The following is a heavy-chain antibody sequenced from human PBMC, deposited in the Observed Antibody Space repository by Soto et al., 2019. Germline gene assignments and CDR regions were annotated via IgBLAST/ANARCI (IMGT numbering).Heavy chain of an antibody. V-gene: IGHV3-64D*06. CDR3: VKGQYYDYVWGSYRYDSDAFDI. J-gene: IGHJ3*02. Sequence: GGSLRLSCSASGFTFSSYAMHWVRQAPGKGLEYVSAISSNGGSTYYADSVKGRFTISRDNSKNTLYLQMSSLRAEDTAAYYCVKGQYYDYVWGSYRYDSDAFDIWGQGTMVTVSS. D-gene: IGHD3-16*02. CDR2: ISSNGGST. CDR1: GFTFSSYA.